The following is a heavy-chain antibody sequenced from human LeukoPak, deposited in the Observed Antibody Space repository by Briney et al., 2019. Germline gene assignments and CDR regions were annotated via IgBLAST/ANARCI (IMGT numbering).Heavy chain of an antibody. D-gene: IGHD4-17*01. CDR3: ARTTKNLDYGDSYDY. CDR2: IYYSGST. CDR1: GGSISSSSYY. V-gene: IGHV4-39*07. J-gene: IGHJ4*02. Sequence: SETLSLTCTVSGGSISSSSYYWGWIRQPPGKGLEWIGSIYYSGSTYYNPSLKSRVTISVDTSKNQFSLKLSSVTAADTAVYYCARTTKNLDYGDSYDYWGQGTLVTASS.